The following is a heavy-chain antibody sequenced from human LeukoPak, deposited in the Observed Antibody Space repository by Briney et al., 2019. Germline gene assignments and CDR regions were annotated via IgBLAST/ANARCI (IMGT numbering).Heavy chain of an antibody. CDR2: IYYSGST. CDR3: ARLERYFDPGGSYFDY. J-gene: IGHJ4*02. Sequence: PSETLSLTCTVSGGSISSSPYYWGWIRQPPGKGLEWIGYIYYSGSTNYNPSLKSRVTISVDTSKNQFSLKLSSVTAADTAEYYCARLERYFDPGGSYFDYWGQGTLVTVSS. CDR1: GGSISSSPYY. D-gene: IGHD3-9*01. V-gene: IGHV4-61*05.